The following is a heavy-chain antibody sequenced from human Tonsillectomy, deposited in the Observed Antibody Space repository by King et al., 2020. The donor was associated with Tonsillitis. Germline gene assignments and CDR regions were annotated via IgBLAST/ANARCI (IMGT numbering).Heavy chain of an antibody. CDR1: GGSISSSSYY. CDR2: IYYSGST. CDR3: ARGRPLPYYYDSSGYTDF. D-gene: IGHD3-22*01. V-gene: IGHV4-39*07. J-gene: IGHJ4*02. Sequence: PLQESGPGLVKPSETLSLTCTVSGGSISSSSYYWGWIRQPPGKGLEWIGSIYYSGSTYYNPSLKSRVTISVDTSKNQFSLKLSSVTAADTAVYYCARGRPLPYYYDSSGYTDFWGQGTLVTVSS.